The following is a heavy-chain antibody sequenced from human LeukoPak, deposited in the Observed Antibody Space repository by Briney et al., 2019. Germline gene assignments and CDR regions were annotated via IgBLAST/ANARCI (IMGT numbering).Heavy chain of an antibody. CDR1: GFTFNTHA. Sequence: PGGSLGLSCAASGFTFNTHAMSWVRQAPEKGLEWVSSLTRTGRTTYYADSVKGRFTISRDNLKNTVYLQMNSLRGEDTAIYYCAKDRPNFYEASGSYYKMKGDFWGQGTLVTVSS. CDR2: LTRTGRTT. CDR3: AKDRPNFYEASGSYYKMKGDF. V-gene: IGHV3-23*01. J-gene: IGHJ4*02. D-gene: IGHD3-10*01.